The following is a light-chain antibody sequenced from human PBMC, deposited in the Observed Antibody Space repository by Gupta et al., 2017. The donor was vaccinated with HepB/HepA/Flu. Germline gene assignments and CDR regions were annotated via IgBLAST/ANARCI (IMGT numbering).Light chain of an antibody. J-gene: IGKJ1*01. CDR1: QSVLHSPNNKNY. V-gene: IGKV4-1*01. CDR2: WAS. CDR3: QQYVSSPRT. Sequence: DIVMTQSPDSLAVSLGERATINCKSSQSVLHSPNNKNYLAWYQHKPGQPPKLLIYWASSRESGVPDRFSGSGSGTDFTLTISSLQAEDVAVYYCQQYVSSPRTFGQGTXVEIK.